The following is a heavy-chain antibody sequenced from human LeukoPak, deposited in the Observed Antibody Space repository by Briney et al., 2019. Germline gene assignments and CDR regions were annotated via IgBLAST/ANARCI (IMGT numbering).Heavy chain of an antibody. CDR2: IRSKAYGGTT. CDR1: KFTFSSYA. Sequence: PGGSLRLSCAASKFTFSSYAMSWFGQAPGKGLEWVGFIRSKAYGGTTEYAASVKGRFTISRDDSKSIAYLQMNSLKTEDTAVYYCTRDPFDYGDYVDRSSDFDYWGQGTLVTVSS. CDR3: TRDPFDYGDYVDRSSDFDY. J-gene: IGHJ4*02. D-gene: IGHD4-17*01. V-gene: IGHV3-49*03.